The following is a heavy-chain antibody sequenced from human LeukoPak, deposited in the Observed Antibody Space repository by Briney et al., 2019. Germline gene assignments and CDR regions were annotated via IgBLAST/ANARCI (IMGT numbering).Heavy chain of an antibody. D-gene: IGHD7-27*01. CDR1: GFTFNNAW. CDR2: IKSKIDGGTT. Sequence: GGSLRLSCAASGFTFNNAWMNWVHQAPGKGLEWVDRIKSKIDGGTTDFGAPVKGRFGISRDDSENTMYLHMNSLRTEDTAVYYCTTGNWGPYWGQGTLVTVSS. V-gene: IGHV3-15*07. CDR3: TTGNWGPY. J-gene: IGHJ4*02.